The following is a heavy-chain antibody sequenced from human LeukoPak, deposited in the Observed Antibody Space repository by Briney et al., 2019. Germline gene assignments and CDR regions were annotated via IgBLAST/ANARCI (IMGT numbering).Heavy chain of an antibody. D-gene: IGHD3-10*01. CDR3: ARDNFGGTVRGVQDY. CDR1: GFTFSSYE. Sequence: GGSLRLSCAASGFTFSSYEMNWVRQAPGKGLEWVSYISSSGSTIYYADSVKGRFTISRDNAKNSLYLQMNSLRAEDTAVYYCARDNFGGTVRGVQDYWGQGTLVTVSS. CDR2: ISSSGSTI. V-gene: IGHV3-48*03. J-gene: IGHJ4*02.